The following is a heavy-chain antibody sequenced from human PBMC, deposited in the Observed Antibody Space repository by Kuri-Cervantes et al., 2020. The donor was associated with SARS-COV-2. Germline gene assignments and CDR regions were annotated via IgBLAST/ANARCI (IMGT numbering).Heavy chain of an antibody. CDR3: ARDQTGDSAVGAAFDI. V-gene: IGHV3-21*01. J-gene: IGHJ3*02. CDR2: ISSSSSYI. D-gene: IGHD4-17*01. CDR1: GFTFSSYG. Sequence: GESLKISCAASGFTFSSYGMNWVRQAPGKGLEWVSSISSSSSYIYYADSVKGRFTISRDNAKNSLYLQMNSLRAEDTAVYYCARDQTGDSAVGAAFDIWGQGTMVTVSS.